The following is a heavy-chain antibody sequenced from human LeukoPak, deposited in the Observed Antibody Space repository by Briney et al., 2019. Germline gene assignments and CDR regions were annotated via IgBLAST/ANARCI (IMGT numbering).Heavy chain of an antibody. CDR1: GGTFSSYA. D-gene: IGHD4-17*01. CDR2: ILPIFGTA. J-gene: IGHJ4*02. V-gene: IGHV1-69*05. Sequence: SVKVSCKASGGTFSSYAISWVREAPGQGLEWMGGILPIFGTANYAQKFQGRVTITTDESTSTAYMELSSLRSEDTAVYYCARESVGYGVRYYFDYWGQGTLVTVSS. CDR3: ARESVGYGVRYYFDY.